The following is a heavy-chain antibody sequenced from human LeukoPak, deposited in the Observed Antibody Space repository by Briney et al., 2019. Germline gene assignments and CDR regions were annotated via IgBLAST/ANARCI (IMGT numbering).Heavy chain of an antibody. CDR3: ARDNGVAFDI. CDR2: IYHSGST. Sequence: SETLSLTCAVSGGSISSGGYSWSWIRQPPGKGLEWIGYIYHSGSTYYNPSLKSRVTISVDRSKNQFSLKLSSVTAADTAVYYCARDNGVAFDIWGQGTMVTVSS. D-gene: IGHD3-10*01. CDR1: GGSISSGGYS. J-gene: IGHJ3*02. V-gene: IGHV4-30-2*01.